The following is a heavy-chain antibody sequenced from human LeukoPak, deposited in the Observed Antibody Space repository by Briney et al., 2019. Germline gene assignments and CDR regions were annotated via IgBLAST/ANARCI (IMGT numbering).Heavy chain of an antibody. Sequence: GGSLRFTCAVSGFSICVNTWSRVRQAPGKGLEWVSAISGSGDHTYYADSVKGRFTISRDNSKNTLYLQMNSLRAEDTAVYYCAKADYGDLYGLDVWGQGTMVTVSS. D-gene: IGHD4-17*01. J-gene: IGHJ6*02. CDR2: ISGSGDHT. CDR3: AKADYGDLYGLDV. V-gene: IGHV3-23*01. CDR1: GFSICVNT.